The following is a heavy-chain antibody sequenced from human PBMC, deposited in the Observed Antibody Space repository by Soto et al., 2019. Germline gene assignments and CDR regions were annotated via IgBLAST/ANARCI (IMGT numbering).Heavy chain of an antibody. CDR1: GFNFRRYW. J-gene: IGHJ4*02. CDR2: IKEDGSEQ. D-gene: IGHD4-17*01. Sequence: EVQLVESGGGLVQPGGSLRLSCAASGFNFRRYWMSWVRQAPGKGLEWVANIKEDGSEQYYVDSVKGRFTIFRDNAKNSLSLQMNRLRAEDTAIYYCARDPTASYGDSLLFDYWGQGTLVIVS. V-gene: IGHV3-7*01. CDR3: ARDPTASYGDSLLFDY.